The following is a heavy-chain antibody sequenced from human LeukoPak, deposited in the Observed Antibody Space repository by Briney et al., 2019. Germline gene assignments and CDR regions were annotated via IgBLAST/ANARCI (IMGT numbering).Heavy chain of an antibody. V-gene: IGHV3-23*01. CDR2: ISGSGGST. D-gene: IGHD1-26*01. Sequence: GGSLRLSCAGSGFTFRIYAMSWVRQAPGKGLEWVSAISGSGGSTYYADSVKGRFTISRDNSKNTLYLQMNSLRVEDTAVYYCARGLSGSYPALDIWGQGTMVTVSS. J-gene: IGHJ3*02. CDR1: GFTFRIYA. CDR3: ARGLSGSYPALDI.